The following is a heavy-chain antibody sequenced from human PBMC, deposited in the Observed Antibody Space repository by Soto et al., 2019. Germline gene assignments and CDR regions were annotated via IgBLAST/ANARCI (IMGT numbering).Heavy chain of an antibody. V-gene: IGHV3-66*01. D-gene: IGHD2-2*01. Sequence: PGGSLRLSCAASGFTVSSNYMSWVRQAPGKGLEWVSVIYSGGSTYYADSVKGRFTISRDNSKNTLFLQMNSLRAEDTAVYYCAKDRSSTSCYAFDYWGQGTLVTVSS. CDR2: IYSGGST. J-gene: IGHJ4*02. CDR1: GFTVSSNY. CDR3: AKDRSSTSCYAFDY.